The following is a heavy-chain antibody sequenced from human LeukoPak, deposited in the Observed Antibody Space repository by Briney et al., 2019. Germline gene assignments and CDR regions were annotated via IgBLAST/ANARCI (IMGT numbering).Heavy chain of an antibody. Sequence: GGSLRLSCAASGFTFSSYAMHWVRQAPGKGLEWVAVISYDGSNKYYADSVKGRFTISRDNSKNTLYLQMNSLRAEDTAVYYCASPPRTYYDFWSGYSPHYYYYGMDVWGQGTTVTVSS. D-gene: IGHD3-3*01. CDR1: GFTFSSYA. CDR3: ASPPRTYYDFWSGYSPHYYYYGMDV. V-gene: IGHV3-30-3*01. J-gene: IGHJ6*02. CDR2: ISYDGSNK.